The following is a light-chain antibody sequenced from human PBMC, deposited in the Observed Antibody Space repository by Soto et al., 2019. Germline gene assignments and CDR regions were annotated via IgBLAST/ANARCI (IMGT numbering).Light chain of an antibody. Sequence: QSALTQPASVSGSPGQSITISCTGTSSDVGGYNYVSWYQHHPGKAPKLMIFDVSNRPSGVSNRFSGSKSGNTASLTISGLQPEDESYYYCSSYTAINTFQIGFGTGTKFTGL. J-gene: IGLJ1*01. CDR2: DVS. CDR1: SSDVGGYNY. V-gene: IGLV2-14*03. CDR3: SSYTAINTFQIG.